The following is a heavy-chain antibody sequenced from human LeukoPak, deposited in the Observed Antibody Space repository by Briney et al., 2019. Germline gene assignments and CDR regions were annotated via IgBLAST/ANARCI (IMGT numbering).Heavy chain of an antibody. CDR2: INPSGGSP. V-gene: IGHV1-46*01. D-gene: IGHD2-2*01. Sequence: ASVKVSCKASGYTFTNYYMHWVRQAPGQGLEWMGIINPSGGSPSYAQKFQGRVTMTRDTSTSTVYMELSSLRSEDTAVYYCAREDIVVVPAALGAFDIWGQGTMVTVSS. CDR1: GYTFTNYY. J-gene: IGHJ3*02. CDR3: AREDIVVVPAALGAFDI.